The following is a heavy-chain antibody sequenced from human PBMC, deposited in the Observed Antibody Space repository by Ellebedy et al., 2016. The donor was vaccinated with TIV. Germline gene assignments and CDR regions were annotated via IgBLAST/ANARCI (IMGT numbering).Heavy chain of an antibody. J-gene: IGHJ6*02. Sequence: LRLSCAVSGGSISSGGYSWSWIRQPPGKGLEWLGYIFHSGGTYYNPSLKSRVTISIDSSKNQFSLKLSSVTAADTAVYYCARAQGRSLGYGLEVWGQGTTVTVSS. CDR3: ARAQGRSLGYGLEV. V-gene: IGHV4-30-2*01. CDR1: GGSISSGGYS. CDR2: IFHSGGT. D-gene: IGHD3-16*01.